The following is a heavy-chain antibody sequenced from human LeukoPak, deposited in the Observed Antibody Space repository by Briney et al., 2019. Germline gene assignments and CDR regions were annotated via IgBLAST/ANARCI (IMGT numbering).Heavy chain of an antibody. CDR1: GFTVSSNY. CDR2: IYSGGST. J-gene: IGHJ4*02. CDR3: AREGITATADYTFDY. V-gene: IGHV3-66*02. Sequence: GGSLRLSCAASGFTVSSNYMSWVRQAPGKGLEWVSVIYSGGSTYYADSVKGRFTISRDNSKNTLYLQMNSLRAEDTAVYYCAREGITATADYTFDYWGQGTLVTVSS. D-gene: IGHD4-11*01.